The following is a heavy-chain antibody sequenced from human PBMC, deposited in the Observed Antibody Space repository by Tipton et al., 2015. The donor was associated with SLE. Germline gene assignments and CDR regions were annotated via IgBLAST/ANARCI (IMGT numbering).Heavy chain of an antibody. Sequence: TLSLTCTVSGGSISGFYCSWIRQSPGKGLEWIGYIHNSANTKYNPSLGSRVTISVDTSKNQFSLKLSSVTAADTAVYFCARSITIFGVGDAFDPWGQGTLVTVSS. CDR2: IHNSANT. D-gene: IGHD3-3*01. CDR3: ARSITIFGVGDAFDP. CDR1: GGSISGFY. V-gene: IGHV4-4*09. J-gene: IGHJ5*02.